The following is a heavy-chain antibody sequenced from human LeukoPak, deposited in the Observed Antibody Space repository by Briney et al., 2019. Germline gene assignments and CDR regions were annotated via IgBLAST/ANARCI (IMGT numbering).Heavy chain of an antibody. CDR3: ARESAGAFDI. Sequence: SETLSLTCTVSGGSISSGSYYWSWIRQPAGKGLEWIGRIYTSGSTNYNPSLKSRVTMSVDTSKNQFSLKLSSVTAADTAVYYCARESAGAFDIWGQGTMVTVSS. CDR2: IYTSGST. J-gene: IGHJ3*02. V-gene: IGHV4-61*02. CDR1: GGSISSGSYY.